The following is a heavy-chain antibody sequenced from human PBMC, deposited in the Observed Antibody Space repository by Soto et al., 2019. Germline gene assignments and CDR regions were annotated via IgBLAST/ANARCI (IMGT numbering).Heavy chain of an antibody. CDR1: GGSISSYY. J-gene: IGHJ4*03. D-gene: IGHD3-10*01. CDR3: ARGHYYGSGSYQAFDY. Sequence: SETLSLTCTVSGGSISSYYWSWIRQPPGKGLEWIGYIYYSGSTNYNPSLKSRVTISVDTSKNQFSLKLSSVTAADTAVYYCARGHYYGSGSYQAFDYWGQGTTVTVSS. CDR2: IYYSGST. V-gene: IGHV4-59*08.